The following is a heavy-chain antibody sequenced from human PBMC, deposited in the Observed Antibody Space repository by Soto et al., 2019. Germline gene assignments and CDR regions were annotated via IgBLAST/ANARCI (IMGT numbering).Heavy chain of an antibody. Sequence: GESLKISCKGSGYSFTTYWISWVRQLPGKGLEWMGRIDPSDSYTNYSPSFQGHVTISADKSIGTAYLQWSSLKASDTAMYYCARLGYCSGGSCSSSYYYYDMAVWGQGTTVTVSS. CDR1: GYSFTTYW. J-gene: IGHJ6*02. D-gene: IGHD2-15*01. V-gene: IGHV5-10-1*01. CDR2: IDPSDSYT. CDR3: ARLGYCSGGSCSSSYYYYDMAV.